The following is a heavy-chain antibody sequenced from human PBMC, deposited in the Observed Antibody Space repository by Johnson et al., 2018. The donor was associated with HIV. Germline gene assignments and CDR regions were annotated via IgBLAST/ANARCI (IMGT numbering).Heavy chain of an antibody. CDR1: GFTFDDYG. CDR3: TKVWGFYYGQYHDAFDI. D-gene: IGHD3-10*01. V-gene: IGHV3-30*02. CDR2: IRFDGSDE. J-gene: IGHJ3*02. Sequence: QVQLVESGGGVVQPGRSLRLSCAASGFTFDDYGMHWVRQAPGKGLEWVAFIRFDGSDEYYSNSVKGRFTISRDNSKNTLYLQMNSLRPEDTAVYYCTKVWGFYYGQYHDAFDIWGQGTMVTVSS.